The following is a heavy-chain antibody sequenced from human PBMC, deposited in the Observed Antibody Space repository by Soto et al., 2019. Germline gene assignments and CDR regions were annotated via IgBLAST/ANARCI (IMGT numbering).Heavy chain of an antibody. CDR3: AREEAISEWLET. J-gene: IGHJ5*02. CDR1: GFTFTDSL. Sequence: ASVKVSCKTSGFTFTDSLIHWVRQAPGQGLEWMGWINPKRSTTDYPQKFQGRVTMTSDTSTSTAYMELSRLTFDDTAVYFCAREEAISEWLETCGQGTPVTVCS. CDR2: INPKRSTT. D-gene: IGHD3-10*01. V-gene: IGHV1-2*02.